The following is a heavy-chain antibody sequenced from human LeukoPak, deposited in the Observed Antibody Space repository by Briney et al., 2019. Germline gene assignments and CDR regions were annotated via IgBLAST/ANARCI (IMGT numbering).Heavy chain of an antibody. J-gene: IGHJ4*02. CDR2: ISGSGVST. D-gene: IGHD2-2*01. CDR1: GFTFSDYY. V-gene: IGHV3-23*01. Sequence: GGSLRLSCAASGFTFSDYYMSWIRQAPGKGLEWVSDISGSGVSTYYADSVKGRFTISRDNSKNTPYLQMNSLRAEDTAVYYCAKDGGVVPAAIRNFDYWGQGTLVTISS. CDR3: AKDGGVVPAAIRNFDY.